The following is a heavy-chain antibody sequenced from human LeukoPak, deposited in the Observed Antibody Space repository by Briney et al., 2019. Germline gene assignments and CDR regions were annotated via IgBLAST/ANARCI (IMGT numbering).Heavy chain of an antibody. CDR3: ARQRRYYYDSSDYYHTYYFDY. D-gene: IGHD3-22*01. CDR2: IYYSGST. Sequence: SETLSLTCTVSGGSISSSSYYWSWIRQPPGKGLEWIGSIYYSGSTYYNPSLKSRVTISVDTSKNQFSLNLSSVTAADTAVYYCARQRRYYYDSSDYYHTYYFDYWGQGTLVTVSS. CDR1: GGSISSSSYY. V-gene: IGHV4-39*01. J-gene: IGHJ4*02.